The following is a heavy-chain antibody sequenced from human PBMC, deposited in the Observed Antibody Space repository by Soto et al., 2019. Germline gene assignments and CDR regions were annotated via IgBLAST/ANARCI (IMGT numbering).Heavy chain of an antibody. Sequence: EVQLFESGGGLVEPGESLRLSCAASGFIFKDFAMSWVRPAPGKGLEWVSTITTSDDITYSADSVRGRFTLSRDNSANTLFLQMSSLRGDDTATYYCTKGDSSGYFDPSAGYSTPDHWGQGTLVTVSS. J-gene: IGHJ5*02. V-gene: IGHV3-23*01. CDR2: ITTSDDIT. CDR3: TKGDSSGYFDPSAGYSTPDH. D-gene: IGHD2-15*01. CDR1: GFIFKDFA.